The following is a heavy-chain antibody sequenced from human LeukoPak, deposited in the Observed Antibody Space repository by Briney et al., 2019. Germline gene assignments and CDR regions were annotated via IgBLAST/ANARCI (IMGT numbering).Heavy chain of an antibody. V-gene: IGHV4-59*01. Sequence: PSETLSLTCTVSGGSISSYYWSWIRQPPGKGLEWIGYIYYSGSTNYNPSLKSRVTISVDTSKNQFSLKLSSVTAADTAVYYCASARFLEWFFDYWGQGTLVTVSS. D-gene: IGHD3-3*01. CDR3: ASARFLEWFFDY. CDR1: GGSISSYY. J-gene: IGHJ4*02. CDR2: IYYSGST.